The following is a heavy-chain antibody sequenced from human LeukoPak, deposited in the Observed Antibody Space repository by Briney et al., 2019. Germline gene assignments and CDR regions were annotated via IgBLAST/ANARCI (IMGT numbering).Heavy chain of an antibody. D-gene: IGHD1-26*01. Sequence: GSINXYXWNWIRRPPGKGLEWIGYIYYNGNTNYSPSLKSRVTMSVDTSKNLFSLKVSSVTAADTAVYYCARGRSNYYGMDVWGQGTTVTVSS. V-gene: IGHV4-59*01. CDR2: IYYNGNT. J-gene: IGHJ6*02. CDR3: ARGRSNYYGMDV. CDR1: GSINXYX.